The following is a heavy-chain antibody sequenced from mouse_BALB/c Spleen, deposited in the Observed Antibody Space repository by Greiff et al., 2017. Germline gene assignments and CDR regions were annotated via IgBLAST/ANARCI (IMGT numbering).Heavy chain of an antibody. CDR1: GFTFSSFG. CDR2: ISSGSSTN. Sequence: DVKLVESGGGLVQPGGSRKLSCAASGFTFSSFGMHWVRQAPEKGLEWVAYISSGSSTNYYADTVKGRFTISRDNPKNTLFLQMTSLRSEDTAMYYCATITTAGMFAYWGQGTLVTVSA. D-gene: IGHD1-2*01. J-gene: IGHJ3*01. V-gene: IGHV5-17*02. CDR3: ATITTAGMFAY.